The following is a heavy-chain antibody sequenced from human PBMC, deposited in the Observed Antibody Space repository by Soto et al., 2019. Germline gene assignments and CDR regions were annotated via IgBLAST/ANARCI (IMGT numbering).Heavy chain of an antibody. Sequence: SETLSLTCTVSGGSISSSSYYWGWIRQPPGKGLEWIGSIYYNGSTYYNPSLKSRVTISVDTSKNQFSLKLSSVTAADTAVYYCASSLYYDFWSGYYDYYYGMDVWGQGTTVTVSS. V-gene: IGHV4-39*01. CDR3: ASSLYYDFWSGYYDYYYGMDV. CDR2: IYYNGST. J-gene: IGHJ6*02. CDR1: GGSISSSSYY. D-gene: IGHD3-3*01.